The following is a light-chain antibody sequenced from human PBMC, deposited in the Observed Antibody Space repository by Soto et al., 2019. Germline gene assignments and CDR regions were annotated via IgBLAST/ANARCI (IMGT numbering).Light chain of an antibody. J-gene: IGKJ1*01. Sequence: DIQMTQSPSTLSASVGDRVTITCRASQSISSWLAWYQQKPGKDPKLLIYDASSLESGVPSRFSGSGSVTEFTLTISSLQPDDFATYYCQQYNSYSRTFGQGTKVEIK. V-gene: IGKV1-5*01. CDR3: QQYNSYSRT. CDR2: DAS. CDR1: QSISSW.